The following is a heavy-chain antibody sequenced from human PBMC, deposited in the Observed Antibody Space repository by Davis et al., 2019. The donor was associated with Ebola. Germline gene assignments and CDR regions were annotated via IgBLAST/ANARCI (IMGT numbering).Heavy chain of an antibody. J-gene: IGHJ5*01. CDR2: IYYSGST. CDR1: GGSISSYY. D-gene: IGHD6-6*01. Sequence: SETLSLTCTVSGGSISSYYWSWIRQPPGKGLEWIGYIYYSGSTNYNPSLKSRVTISVDTSKNQFSLRLSFAVTAADTAMYYCAREDRIAARPGEFDFWGQGTLVTVSS. V-gene: IGHV4-59*12. CDR3: AREDRIAARPGEFDF.